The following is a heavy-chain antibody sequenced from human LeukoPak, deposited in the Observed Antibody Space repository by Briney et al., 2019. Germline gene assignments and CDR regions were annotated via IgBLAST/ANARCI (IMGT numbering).Heavy chain of an antibody. CDR1: GGSFSGYY. D-gene: IGHD3-22*01. J-gene: IGHJ4*02. CDR2: INHRGST. V-gene: IGHV4-34*01. Sequence: PSETLSLTCAVYGGSFSGYYWSWIRQPPGKGLEWIGEINHRGSTSYNPSLKSRLTISKDKFKNQFSLKLTSVTVADTAVYFCARVRRGNYYDSSGINPRCENFDYWGQGTLVTVSS. CDR3: ARVRRGNYYDSSGINPRCENFDY.